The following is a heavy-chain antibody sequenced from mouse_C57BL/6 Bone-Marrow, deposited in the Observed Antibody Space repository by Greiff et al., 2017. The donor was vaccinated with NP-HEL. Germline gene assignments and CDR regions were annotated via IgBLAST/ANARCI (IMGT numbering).Heavy chain of an antibody. V-gene: IGHV1-69*01. J-gene: IGHJ2*01. D-gene: IGHD1-1*01. CDR2: IDPSDSYT. CDR3: AREGTTVVDYFYY. CDR1: GYTFTSYW. Sequence: QVQLQQPGAELVMPGASVKLSCKASGYTFTSYWMHWVKQRPGQGLEWIGEIDPSDSYTNYNQKFKGKSTLTVDKSSSTAYMQLSSLTSEDSAVYYCAREGTTVVDYFYYWGQGTTLTVST.